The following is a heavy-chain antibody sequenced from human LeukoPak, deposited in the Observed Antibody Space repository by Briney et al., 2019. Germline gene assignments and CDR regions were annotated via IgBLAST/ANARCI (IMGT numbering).Heavy chain of an antibody. J-gene: IGHJ4*02. CDR1: GYTFTGYY. Sequence: ASVKVSCKASGYTFTGYYIHWVRQAPGQGLEWLGWISGSNGNTHYAPKFQDRLTLTTDTSTSTAYMELTSLKSDDTALYYCARASYCSGGSCYSDYWGQGTLVTVSS. V-gene: IGHV1-18*04. CDR2: ISGSNGNT. CDR3: ARASYCSGGSCYSDY. D-gene: IGHD2-15*01.